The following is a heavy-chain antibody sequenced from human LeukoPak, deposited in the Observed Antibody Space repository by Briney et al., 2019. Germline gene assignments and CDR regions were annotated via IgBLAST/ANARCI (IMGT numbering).Heavy chain of an antibody. V-gene: IGHV3-11*01. J-gene: IGHJ4*02. Sequence: GGSLRLSCSASGFSFSDYDMNWIRQAPGKGLEWVSYIRSDGSTIYDAASVRGRFSTSRNNAAQSLFLQMNSLRVDDTAVYYCAREGPSYYGDFDFCGQGTLVTVSS. D-gene: IGHD3-22*01. CDR2: IRSDGSTI. CDR3: AREGPSYYGDFDF. CDR1: GFSFSDYD.